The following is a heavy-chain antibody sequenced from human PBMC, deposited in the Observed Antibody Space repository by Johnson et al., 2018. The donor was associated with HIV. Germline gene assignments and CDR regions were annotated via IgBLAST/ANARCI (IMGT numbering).Heavy chain of an antibody. Sequence: VESGGGLVKPGGSLRLSCAASGFTFSDYYMSWIRQAPGKGLEWVSYISSSGSIIYYADSVKGRFTISRDNAKNSLYLKMNSLRAEDTAGYYCACPERPPGTQEEAFDIWGQGTMVIVSS. CDR1: GFTFSDYY. CDR2: ISSSGSII. CDR3: ACPERPPGTQEEAFDI. J-gene: IGHJ3*02. D-gene: IGHD1-1*01. V-gene: IGHV3-11*04.